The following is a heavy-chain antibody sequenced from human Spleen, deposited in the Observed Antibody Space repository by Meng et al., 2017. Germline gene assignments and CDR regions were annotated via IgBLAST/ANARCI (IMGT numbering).Heavy chain of an antibody. CDR3: ARGTPGRSYCDY. V-gene: IGHV1-18*01. CDR1: DYTFTGYG. CDR2: LGAHPGDT. J-gene: IGHJ4*02. D-gene: IGHD3-10*01. Sequence: QLQLVQSGSELKPPGASLKVSCKASDYTFTGYGVCWVRQAPGQGLEWMAWLGAHPGDTSHAPKFVGRVTVTADTATATAYMELRSLRSDDTAVYYCARGTPGRSYCDYWGLGTLVTVSS.